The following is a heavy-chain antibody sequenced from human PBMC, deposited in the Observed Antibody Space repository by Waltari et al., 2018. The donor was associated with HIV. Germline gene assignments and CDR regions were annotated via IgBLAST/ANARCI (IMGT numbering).Heavy chain of an antibody. V-gene: IGHV4-39*01. CDR2: IYYSGST. Sequence: QLQLQESGPGLVKPSETLSLTCTVSGGSISSSSYYWGWIRQPPGKGLEWIGSIYYSGSTYYNPSLKSRVTISVDTSKNQFSLKLSSVTAADTAVYYCARGAWFRETLYYYGMDVWGQGTTVTVSS. J-gene: IGHJ6*02. CDR3: ARGAWFRETLYYYGMDV. CDR1: GGSISSSSYY. D-gene: IGHD3-10*01.